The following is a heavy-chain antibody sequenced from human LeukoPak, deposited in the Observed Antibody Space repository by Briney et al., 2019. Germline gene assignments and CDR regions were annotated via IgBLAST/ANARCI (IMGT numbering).Heavy chain of an antibody. CDR1: GGSISSSSYY. J-gene: IGHJ4*02. D-gene: IGHD6-19*01. CDR3: ASQFWWAAVAGTALDY. Sequence: ETLSLTCTVSGGSISSSSYYWGWIRQAPGKGLEWVANIKEDGSEKYYVDSVKGRFTISRDNAKNSLYLQMNSLRAEDTTVYYCASQFWWAAVAGTALDYWGQGARVTVSS. V-gene: IGHV3-7*05. CDR2: IKEDGSEK.